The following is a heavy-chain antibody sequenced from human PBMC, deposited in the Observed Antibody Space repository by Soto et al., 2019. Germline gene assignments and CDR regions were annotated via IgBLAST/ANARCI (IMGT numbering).Heavy chain of an antibody. J-gene: IGHJ6*02. Sequence: ASVKVSCKASGYTFTGYYMHWVRQAPGQGLEWMGWINPNSGGTNYAQKFQGWVTMTRDTSISTAYMELSRLRSDDTAVYYCGILSPSTIAPSYGMDVWGQGTTVTVSS. CDR3: GILSPSTIAPSYGMDV. D-gene: IGHD2-2*01. V-gene: IGHV1-2*04. CDR2: INPNSGGT. CDR1: GYTFTGYY.